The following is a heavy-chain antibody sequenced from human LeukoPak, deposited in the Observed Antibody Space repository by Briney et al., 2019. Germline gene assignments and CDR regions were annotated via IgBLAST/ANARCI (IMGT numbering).Heavy chain of an antibody. V-gene: IGHV3-30*01. Sequence: GRSLRLSCAASGFTFSTYAMHWVRQAPGKGLEWVAVISYDGSHEYYADSVKGRFTISRDNSKNTLYLQMNSLRAEDTAGYYCARETVEAVSGYGGIDYWGQGTLVTVS. J-gene: IGHJ4*02. D-gene: IGHD3-22*01. CDR2: ISYDGSHE. CDR1: GFTFSTYA. CDR3: ARETVEAVSGYGGIDY.